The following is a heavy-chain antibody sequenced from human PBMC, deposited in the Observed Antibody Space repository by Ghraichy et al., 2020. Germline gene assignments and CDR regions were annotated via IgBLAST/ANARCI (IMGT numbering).Heavy chain of an antibody. D-gene: IGHD3-10*01. CDR1: GFTFSSYD. Sequence: GGSLRLSCAASGFTFSSYDMSWVRQAPGKGLEWVSAMSGTGGRTDYAESVKGRFTISRDSSKSTLSLQMNSLRAEDTAVYYCAKRGVRLYDAFDFWGQGTMVTVSS. V-gene: IGHV3-23*01. J-gene: IGHJ3*01. CDR2: MSGTGGRT. CDR3: AKRGVRLYDAFDF.